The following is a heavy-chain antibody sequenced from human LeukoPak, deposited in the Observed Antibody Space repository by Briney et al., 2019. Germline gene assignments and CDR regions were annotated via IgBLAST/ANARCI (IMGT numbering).Heavy chain of an antibody. CDR2: ISWNSGSI. V-gene: IGHV3-9*01. CDR3: TKDISYDILTGYLDY. CDR1: GFTFDDYA. Sequence: GRSLRLSCAASGFTFDDYAMHWVRHAPGKGLEWVSGISWNSGSIDYADSVKGRFTISRDNAKNSLYLQMNSLRAEDTALYYCTKDISYDILTGYLDYWGQGTLVTVSS. D-gene: IGHD3-9*01. J-gene: IGHJ4*02.